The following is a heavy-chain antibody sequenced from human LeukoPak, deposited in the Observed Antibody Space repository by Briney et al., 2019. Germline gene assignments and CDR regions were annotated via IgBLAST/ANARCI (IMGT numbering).Heavy chain of an antibody. V-gene: IGHV3-15*01. CDR3: AKGGEGITGTGFD. J-gene: IGHJ4*02. D-gene: IGHD1-20*01. CDR1: GFSFSNAW. CDR2: IKRKRDGGAT. Sequence: GGSLRLSCAASGFSFSNAWMNWVRQAPGKGLEWVGRIKRKRDGGATDYAAPVKGRFTISRDDSKNTLYLQMNSLKAEDTAVYYCAKGGEGITGTGFDWGQGTLVTVSS.